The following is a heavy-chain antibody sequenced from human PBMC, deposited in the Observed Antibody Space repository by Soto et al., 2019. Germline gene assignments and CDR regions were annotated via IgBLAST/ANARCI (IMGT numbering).Heavy chain of an antibody. V-gene: IGHV3-64D*08. CDR3: VKSSTWYFDC. J-gene: IGHJ4*02. CDR1: GFTFSTYA. CDR2: ISSNVATT. D-gene: IGHD6-13*01. Sequence: GGSLRLSCSASGFTFSTYAMHWVRQAPGKGLEYVSGISSNVATTYYADTVKGRFTISRDNSKNTLYLQMSSLRAEDTAVYYCVKSSTWYFDCWGQGTLVTVSS.